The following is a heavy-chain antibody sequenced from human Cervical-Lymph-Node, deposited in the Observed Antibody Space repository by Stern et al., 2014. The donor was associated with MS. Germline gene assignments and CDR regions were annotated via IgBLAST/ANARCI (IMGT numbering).Heavy chain of an antibody. J-gene: IGHJ4*02. CDR1: GFTFSSYG. CDR3: ARDWDGSTHPVDY. Sequence: QLVQSGGGVVQSGRSLRLSCAASGFTFSSYGMHWVRQAPGKGLEWVAVIWYDGSNKYYADSVKGRFTISRDNSKNTLYLQMNSLRAEDTAVYYCARDWDGSTHPVDYWGQGTLVTVSS. V-gene: IGHV3-33*01. CDR2: IWYDGSNK. D-gene: IGHD5-24*01.